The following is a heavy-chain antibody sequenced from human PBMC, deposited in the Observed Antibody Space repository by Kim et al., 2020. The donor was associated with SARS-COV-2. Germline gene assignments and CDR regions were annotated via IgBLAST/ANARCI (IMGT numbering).Heavy chain of an antibody. CDR1: GFTFSSYA. CDR3: AKASGGYSYGYDY. D-gene: IGHD5-18*01. J-gene: IGHJ4*02. CDR2: ISGSGGST. V-gene: IGHV3-23*01. Sequence: GGSLILSCAASGFTFSSYAMSWVRQAPGKGLEWVSAISGSGGSTYYADSVKGRFTISRDNSKNTLYLQMNSLRAEDTAVYYCAKASGGYSYGYDYWGQGTLVTVSS.